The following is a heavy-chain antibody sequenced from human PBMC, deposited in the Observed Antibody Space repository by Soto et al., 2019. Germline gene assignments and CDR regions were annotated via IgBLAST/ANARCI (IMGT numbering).Heavy chain of an antibody. CDR1: GFTVDGYA. D-gene: IGHD3-9*01. Sequence: PGGSLRLSCTTSGFTVDGYALSWFRQAPGKGLEWVAFIRSESYGGTTEYAASVKGRFSISRDDSKSIAYLQMNSLKSEDTAVYFCTREYDILTGYYNYDRGQGSLVT. J-gene: IGHJ4*02. V-gene: IGHV3-49*03. CDR2: IRSESYGGTT. CDR3: TREYDILTGYYNYD.